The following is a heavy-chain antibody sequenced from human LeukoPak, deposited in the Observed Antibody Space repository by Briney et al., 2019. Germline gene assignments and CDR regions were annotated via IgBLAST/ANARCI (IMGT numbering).Heavy chain of an antibody. Sequence: PSGTLSLTCAVSGGSISSNNWWGWVRQPPGKGLEWIGEIYHSGSPNYNPSLKSRVTISVDKSRNHFSLNLSSVTAADTAVYYCAQRAQLPKRHFDYWGQGTLVTVSS. CDR2: IYHSGSP. V-gene: IGHV4-4*02. J-gene: IGHJ4*02. CDR3: AQRAQLPKRHFDY. CDR1: GGSISSNNW. D-gene: IGHD2-2*01.